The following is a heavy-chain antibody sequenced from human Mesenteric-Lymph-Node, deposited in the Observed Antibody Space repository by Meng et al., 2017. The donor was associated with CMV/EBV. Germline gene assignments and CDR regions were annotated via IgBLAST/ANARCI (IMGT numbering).Heavy chain of an antibody. CDR2: ISGSGTYK. D-gene: IGHD3-9*01. V-gene: IGHV3-21*06. Sequence: GESLKISCPASGFTFSNYVLFWFRQAPGQGLEWVSTISGSGTYKYYAGSVEGRFTISRDNGNNSVFLQLNSLRAEDTAIYYCARRSCTTMFCESRDAFDVWGQGTMVTVSS. J-gene: IGHJ3*01. CDR3: ARRSCTTMFCESRDAFDV. CDR1: GFTFSNYV.